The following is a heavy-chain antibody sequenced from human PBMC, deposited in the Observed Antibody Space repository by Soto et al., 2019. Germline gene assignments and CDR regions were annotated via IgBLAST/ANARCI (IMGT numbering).Heavy chain of an antibody. J-gene: IGHJ6*04. Sequence: QVQLVQSGAEVKKPGASVKVSCKASGYTFTSYGISWVRQAPGQGLEWMGWISAYNGNTNYAQKLQGRVTMTTDTSPSTAYMELRSLRSDDTAVYYCARGVITIFGVVIPELDVWGKGTTVTVSS. V-gene: IGHV1-18*01. CDR3: ARGVITIFGVVIPELDV. D-gene: IGHD3-3*01. CDR1: GYTFTSYG. CDR2: ISAYNGNT.